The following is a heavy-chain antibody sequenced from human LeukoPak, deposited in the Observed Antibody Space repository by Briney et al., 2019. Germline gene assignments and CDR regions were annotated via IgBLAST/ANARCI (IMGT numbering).Heavy chain of an antibody. D-gene: IGHD5-12*01. CDR3: ARQYIGAYDI. J-gene: IGHJ3*02. CDR1: GFTFSSYA. CDR2: ISYDGNNK. V-gene: IGHV3-30*04. Sequence: PGGSLRLSCAASGFTFSSYAMHWVRQAPGKGLEWVAVISYDGNNKYYADSVKGRFTISRDNSRNTLYLQMNSLRAEDTAVYYCARQYIGAYDIWGQGTMVTVSS.